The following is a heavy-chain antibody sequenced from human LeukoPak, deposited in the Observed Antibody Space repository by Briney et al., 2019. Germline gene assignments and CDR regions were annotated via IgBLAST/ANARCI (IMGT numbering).Heavy chain of an antibody. CDR1: GLTFRSYS. Sequence: PGGSLRLSCAASGLTFRSYSMNWVRQAPGKGLEWVSSISSTSSYIYYADSVKGRFTISRDNAKNSLYLQMNSLRAEDTAVYYCAKPPEVGATVGYFDYWGQGTLVTVSS. CDR3: AKPPEVGATVGYFDY. V-gene: IGHV3-21*01. D-gene: IGHD1-26*01. J-gene: IGHJ4*02. CDR2: ISSTSSYI.